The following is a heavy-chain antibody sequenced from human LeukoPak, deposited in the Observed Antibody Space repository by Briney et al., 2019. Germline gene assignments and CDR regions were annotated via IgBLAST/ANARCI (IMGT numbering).Heavy chain of an antibody. CDR1: GFTSSSYG. J-gene: IGHJ4*02. V-gene: IGHV3-33*01. CDR2: IWYDGSNK. D-gene: IGHD6-13*01. CDR3: ARATAGFDY. Sequence: GRSLRLSCAASGFTSSSYGMHWVRQAPGKGLEWVAVIWYDGSNKYYADSVKGRFTISRDNSKNTLYLQMNSLRAEDTAVYNCARATAGFDYWGQGTLVTVSS.